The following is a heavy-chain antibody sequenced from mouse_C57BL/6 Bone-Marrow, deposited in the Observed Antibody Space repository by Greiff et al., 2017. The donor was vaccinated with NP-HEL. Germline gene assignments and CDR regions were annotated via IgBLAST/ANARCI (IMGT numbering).Heavy chain of an antibody. CDR2: IDPSDSYT. CDR3: ARRHDY. Sequence: VQLQHPGAELVRPGTSVKLSCKASGYTFTSYWMHWVKQRPGQGLEWIGVIDPSDSYTNYNQKFKGKATLTVDTSSSTAYMQLSSLTSEDSAVYYCARRHDYWGQGTTLTVSS. V-gene: IGHV1-59*01. J-gene: IGHJ2*01. CDR1: GYTFTSYW.